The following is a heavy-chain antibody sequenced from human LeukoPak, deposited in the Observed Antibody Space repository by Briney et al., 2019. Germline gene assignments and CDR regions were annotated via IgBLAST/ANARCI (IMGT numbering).Heavy chain of an antibody. D-gene: IGHD2-2*01. CDR2: ISGSGGST. CDR3: AKGGVVGTHYFDY. Sequence: PGGSLRLSCAASGLTLSKYAMTWVRQAPGKGLEWVSVISGSGGSTYYADSVKGRFTISRDNSKNTLYLQMNSLRAEDTAVYYCAKGGVVGTHYFDYWGQGNLVTVSS. CDR1: GLTLSKYA. J-gene: IGHJ4*02. V-gene: IGHV3-23*01.